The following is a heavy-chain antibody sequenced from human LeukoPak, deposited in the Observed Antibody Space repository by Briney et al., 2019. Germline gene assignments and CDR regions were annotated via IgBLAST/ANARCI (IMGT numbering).Heavy chain of an antibody. D-gene: IGHD3-16*01. V-gene: IGHV4-34*01. J-gene: IGHJ4*02. Sequence: SETLSLTCDVYGGSFSGYYCTCIRQPPGKGLEWIGEINHSGSTNYNPSLKSRVTISVDTSKNQFSLKLNSVAAADTAVYYCASFRWGVGFEYWGQGTLVTVSS. CDR3: ASFRWGVGFEY. CDR1: GGSFSGYY. CDR2: INHSGST.